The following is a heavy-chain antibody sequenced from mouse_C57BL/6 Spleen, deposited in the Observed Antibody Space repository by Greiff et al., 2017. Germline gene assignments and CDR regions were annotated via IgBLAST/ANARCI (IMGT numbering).Heavy chain of an antibody. CDR1: GYTFTSYW. J-gene: IGHJ4*01. V-gene: IGHV1-53*01. CDR3: ARGSLHYAMDY. Sequence: QVQLQQPGPELVKPGASVKLSCKASGYTFTSYWMHWVKQRPGQGLEWIGNINPNDGGTNYNEKFKSKATLTVDKSSSTAYMQLSSLTSEDSAVYCCARGSLHYAMDYWGQGTSVTVSS. CDR2: INPNDGGT.